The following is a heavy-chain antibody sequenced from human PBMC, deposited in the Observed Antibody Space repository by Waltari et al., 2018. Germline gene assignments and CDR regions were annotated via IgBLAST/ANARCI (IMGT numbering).Heavy chain of an antibody. Sequence: EVQLLESGGGLVQPGGSLRLSCGVSGFTFNNYAINWVRRAPGTGLQGGAAMTVNDATYHADSVKGRFTISRDTSKDTVFLQMNSLRAEDTALYYCAKPFYNWDDPLDSWGQGTLVTVSS. D-gene: IGHD1-20*01. CDR2: MTVNDAT. CDR1: GFTFNNYA. V-gene: IGHV3-23*01. J-gene: IGHJ4*02. CDR3: AKPFYNWDDPLDS.